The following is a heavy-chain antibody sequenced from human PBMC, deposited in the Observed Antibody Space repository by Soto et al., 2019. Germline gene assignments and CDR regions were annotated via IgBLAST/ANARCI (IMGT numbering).Heavy chain of an antibody. V-gene: IGHV4-4*02. CDR2: IYHSGST. D-gene: IGHD2-2*01. CDR1: GGSISSSNW. J-gene: IGHJ6*02. CDR3: ARVVGGYYYGMDV. Sequence: QVQLQESGPGLVKPSGTLSLTCAVSGGSISSSNWWSWVRQPPGKGLEWIGEIYHSGSTNYNPSLKSRVTRSVDKSKNQFSLKLSSVTAADSAVYYCARVVGGYYYGMDVWGQGTTVTVSS.